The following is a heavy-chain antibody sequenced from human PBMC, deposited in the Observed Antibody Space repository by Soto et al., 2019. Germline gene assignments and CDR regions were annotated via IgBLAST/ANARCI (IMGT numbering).Heavy chain of an antibody. CDR2: IYHGEST. CDR3: ARAEGGIFDY. V-gene: IGHV4-4*02. Sequence: SETLSLTCAVSGGSISSSNWWSGVRQPPGKGLEWIGYIYHGESTYYNPSLKSRVTISVDRSKNQFSLKLSSVTAADTAVYYCARAEGGIFDYWGQGTLVTVSS. J-gene: IGHJ4*02. CDR1: GGSISSSNW.